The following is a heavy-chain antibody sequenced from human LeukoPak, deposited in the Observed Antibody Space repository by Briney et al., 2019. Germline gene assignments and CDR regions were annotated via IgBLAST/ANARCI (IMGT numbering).Heavy chain of an antibody. Sequence: SETLSLTCTVSGASFSSGDQYWNWIRQSPGKGLEWIGSIHPSGMLYNNPSLESRVTISIDTSNNQFSLNLNSVTAADTAVYFCSRGLDSRKLGYWGQGTLVTVSS. CDR1: GASFSSGDQY. V-gene: IGHV4-31*03. D-gene: IGHD3-22*01. CDR3: SRGLDSRKLGY. CDR2: IHPSGML. J-gene: IGHJ4*02.